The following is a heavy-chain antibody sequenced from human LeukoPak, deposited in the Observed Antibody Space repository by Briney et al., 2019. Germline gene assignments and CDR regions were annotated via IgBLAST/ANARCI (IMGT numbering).Heavy chain of an antibody. CDR3: AKGLGFKRGLVPATAIYFDY. CDR1: GFTFSSYA. D-gene: IGHD2-2*01. J-gene: IGHJ4*02. CDR2: ISASGGST. Sequence: GGSLRLSCAASGFTFSSYAMSWVRQAPGKGLEWVSAISASGGSTYYADSVKGRFTISRDNSKNTLYLQMNSLRAEDTAVYYCAKGLGFKRGLVPATAIYFDYWGQGTLVTVSS. V-gene: IGHV3-23*01.